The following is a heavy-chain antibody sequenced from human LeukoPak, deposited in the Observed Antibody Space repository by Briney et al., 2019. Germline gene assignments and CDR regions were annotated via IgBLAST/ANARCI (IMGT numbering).Heavy chain of an antibody. CDR1: GYSFTSYW. V-gene: IGHV5-51*01. Sequence: RGESLKISCQCSGYSFTSYWIGWVRQMPGKGLEWMGIIYPGDSDTRYSPSFQGQVTISADKSLNTAYLQWSSLKASDIAMYYCARSGHIYGLFDYWGQGTLVTVSS. CDR2: IYPGDSDT. CDR3: ARSGHIYGLFDY. D-gene: IGHD5-18*01. J-gene: IGHJ4*02.